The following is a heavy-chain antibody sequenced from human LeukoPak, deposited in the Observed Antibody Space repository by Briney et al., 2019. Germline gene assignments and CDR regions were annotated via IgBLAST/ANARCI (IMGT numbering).Heavy chain of an antibody. D-gene: IGHD2-2*01. V-gene: IGHV2-5*02. CDR2: IYWDDDK. Sequence: ESGPTLGKPTQTPTLNCTLSGVSLSNSGVGVGLIPQPPGKALGWVALIYWDDDKRYSPSLKSRLTITKDTSKNQVVLTMTNMDPVDTATYYCAHKQVSSINAFDIWGQGTMVTVSS. CDR1: GVSLSNSGVG. J-gene: IGHJ3*02. CDR3: AHKQVSSINAFDI.